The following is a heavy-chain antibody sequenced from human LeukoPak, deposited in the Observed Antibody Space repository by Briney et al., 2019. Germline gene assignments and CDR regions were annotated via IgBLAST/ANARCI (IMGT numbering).Heavy chain of an antibody. CDR2: INHSGTT. D-gene: IGHD6-13*01. CDR1: GESFSGYY. J-gene: IGHJ4*02. Sequence: SETLSLTCAVYGESFSGYYWSWIRQPPGKGLEWIGEINHSGTTNYNPSLKSRVTISVDTSKNQFSLKLSSVTAADTAVYYCARGLIAAAGIGRGLIDYWGQGTLVTVSS. V-gene: IGHV4-34*01. CDR3: ARGLIAAAGIGRGLIDY.